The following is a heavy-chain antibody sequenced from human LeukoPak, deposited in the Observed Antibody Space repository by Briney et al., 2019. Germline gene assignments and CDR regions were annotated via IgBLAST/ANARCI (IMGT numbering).Heavy chain of an antibody. CDR1: GFTFSSYW. V-gene: IGHV3-7*01. CDR3: ASGQLWFTDAFDI. CDR2: IKQDGSEK. J-gene: IGHJ3*02. Sequence: GGSLRLSCVVSGFTFSSYWMSWVRQAPGKGLEWVANIKQDGSEKYYVDSVKGRFTISRDNAKNSLYLQMNSLRAEDTAVYYCASGQLWFTDAFDIWGQGTMVTVSS. D-gene: IGHD5-18*01.